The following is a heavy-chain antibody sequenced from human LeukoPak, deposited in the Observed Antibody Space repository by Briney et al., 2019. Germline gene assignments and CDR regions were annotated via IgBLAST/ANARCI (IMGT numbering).Heavy chain of an antibody. D-gene: IGHD3-22*01. Sequence: SVKVSCKASGGTFSSYAISWVRQAPGQGLEWMGRIIPILGIANYAQKFQGRVTITADKSTSTAYMELSSLRSEDTAVYYCARDLASSGYYSLPDYWGQGTLVTVSS. V-gene: IGHV1-69*04. J-gene: IGHJ4*02. CDR1: GGTFSSYA. CDR3: ARDLASSGYYSLPDY. CDR2: IIPILGIA.